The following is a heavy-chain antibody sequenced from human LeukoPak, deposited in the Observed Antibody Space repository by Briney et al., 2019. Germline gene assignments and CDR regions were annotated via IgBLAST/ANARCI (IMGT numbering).Heavy chain of an antibody. J-gene: IGHJ4*02. CDR1: GFTFSNFA. Sequence: PGGSLRLSCAASGFTFSNFALTWVRQAPGKGLEWVSGISGSAGSTYYADSVKGRFTISRDNSKNILYLQMNSLRAEDTAVYHCAKGYLSNSGGFDCWGQGTLVTVSS. V-gene: IGHV3-23*01. D-gene: IGHD2-2*01. CDR3: AKGYLSNSGGFDC. CDR2: ISGSAGST.